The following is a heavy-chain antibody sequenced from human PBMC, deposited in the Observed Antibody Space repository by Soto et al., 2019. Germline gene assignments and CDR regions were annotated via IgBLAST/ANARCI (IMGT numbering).Heavy chain of an antibody. J-gene: IGHJ4*02. CDR2: IYYSGST. CDR3: ARSGDLETHLHDSSGYYSFDY. D-gene: IGHD3-22*01. CDR1: GGSTSSGGYY. V-gene: IGHV4-31*03. Sequence: SETLSLTCTVSGGSTSSGGYYWSWIRQHPGKGLEWIGYIYYSGSTYYNPSLKSRVTISVDTSKNQFSLKLSSVTAADTAVYYCARSGDLETHLHDSSGYYSFDYWGQGTLVTVSS.